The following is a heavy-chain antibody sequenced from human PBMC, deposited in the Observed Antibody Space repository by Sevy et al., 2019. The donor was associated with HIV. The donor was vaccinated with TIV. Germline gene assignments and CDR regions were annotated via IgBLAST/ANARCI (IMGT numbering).Heavy chain of an antibody. Sequence: GGSLRLSCAASGFTFSSYSINWVRQAPGKELEWVSSIGSSSNFIYYADSVKGRFTISRDNAKNSLYLQMHSLRAEDTAVYYCARGEYCSSTTFSYFDYWGQGTLVTVSS. V-gene: IGHV3-21*01. D-gene: IGHD2-2*01. J-gene: IGHJ4*02. CDR1: GFTFSSYS. CDR2: IGSSSNFI. CDR3: ARGEYCSSTTFSYFDY.